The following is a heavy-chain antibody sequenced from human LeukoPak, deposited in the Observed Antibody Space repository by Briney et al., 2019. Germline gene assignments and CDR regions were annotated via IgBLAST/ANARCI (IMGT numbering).Heavy chain of an antibody. CDR1: GGSVSSNSAG. CDR3: ARGGGAIAT. V-gene: IGHV6-1*01. J-gene: IGHJ5*02. Sequence: LSQTLSLTCAISGGSVSSNSAGWSWIRQSPSRGLEWLGRTYYRCKWYNDYAVSVKSRITINPDTSKNQLSLQLNSVTPEDTAVYYCARGGGAIATWGQGTLVTVSS. CDR2: TYYRCKWYN. D-gene: IGHD3-16*01.